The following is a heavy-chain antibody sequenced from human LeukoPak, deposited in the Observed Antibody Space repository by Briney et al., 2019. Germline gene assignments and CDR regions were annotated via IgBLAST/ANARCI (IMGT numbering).Heavy chain of an antibody. Sequence: PSETLSLTCAVYGGSFSGYYWGWIRQPPGKGPERIGSIYYTGSTFYYPSLKSRVTISLDTSKNQFSLRVSSVTAADTAVYYCAREDSSVSDDAFDIWGQGTVVTVSS. CDR3: AREDSSVSDDAFDI. D-gene: IGHD3-22*01. CDR2: IYYTGST. V-gene: IGHV4-34*01. CDR1: GGSFSGYY. J-gene: IGHJ3*02.